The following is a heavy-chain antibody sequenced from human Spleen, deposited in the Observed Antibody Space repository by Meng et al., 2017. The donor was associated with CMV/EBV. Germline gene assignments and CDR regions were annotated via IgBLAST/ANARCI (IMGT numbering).Heavy chain of an antibody. Sequence: LSLTCAAFGFNFSSYGMHWVRQAPGKGLEWVAVIWYDGSNKYYIDSVKGQFTIARDNSKNTLYLQMNSLRAEDTAVYYCARDQRNYDSSGDYGMDVWGQGTTVTVSS. CDR3: ARDQRNYDSSGDYGMDV. CDR1: GFNFSSYG. CDR2: IWYDGSNK. V-gene: IGHV3-33*08. J-gene: IGHJ6*02. D-gene: IGHD3-22*01.